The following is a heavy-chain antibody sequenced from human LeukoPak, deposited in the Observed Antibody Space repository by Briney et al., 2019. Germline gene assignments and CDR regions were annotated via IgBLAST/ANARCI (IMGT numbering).Heavy chain of an antibody. J-gene: IGHJ4*02. V-gene: IGHV3-7*01. Sequence: GGSLRLSCAASGFTFSSYGLSWVRQAPGKGLEWVANIDQDGGEQYYVDSMKGRFTISRDNAKSSLYLQMNNLGAGDAAVYYCARARHRSGWNFDCWGQGTLVIVSS. D-gene: IGHD6-19*01. CDR3: ARARHRSGWNFDC. CDR2: IDQDGGEQ. CDR1: GFTFSSYG.